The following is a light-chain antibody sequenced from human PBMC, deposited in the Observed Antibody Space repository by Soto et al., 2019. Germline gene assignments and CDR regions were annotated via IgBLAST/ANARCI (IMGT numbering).Light chain of an antibody. V-gene: IGLV2-14*01. Sequence: QSALTQPASVSGSPGQSITISCTGTSSDIESYDFVSWYQQHPGKAPKLIIYGVINRPSGVSNRFSGSKSGSTASLTISGIQAEDEADYYCSSFTSSSTLRVFGGGTKLTVL. CDR3: SSFTSSSTLRV. CDR1: SSDIESYDF. J-gene: IGLJ3*02. CDR2: GVI.